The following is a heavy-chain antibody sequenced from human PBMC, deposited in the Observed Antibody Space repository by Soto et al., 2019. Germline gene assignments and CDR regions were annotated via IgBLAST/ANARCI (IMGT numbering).Heavy chain of an antibody. V-gene: IGHV4-31*03. Sequence: QVQLQESGPGLVKPSQTLSLTCTVSGGSISSGGYYWSWIRQHPGKGLEWIGYIYYSGSTYYNPSLKSRVTISVHTSKNHFSLKLSSVTAADTAVYYCARVTYYDLTTYYFDYWGQGTLVTVSS. CDR3: ARVTYYDLTTYYFDY. CDR1: GGSISSGGYY. CDR2: IYYSGST. J-gene: IGHJ4*02. D-gene: IGHD3-3*01.